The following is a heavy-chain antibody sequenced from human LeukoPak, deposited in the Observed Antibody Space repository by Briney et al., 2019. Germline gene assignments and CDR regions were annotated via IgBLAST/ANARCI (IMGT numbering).Heavy chain of an antibody. D-gene: IGHD4/OR15-4a*01. J-gene: IGHJ4*02. CDR1: GFTFSSYG. CDR2: ISGSGGST. CDR3: ARGAAGQRGFDY. Sequence: GRTLRLSCAASGFTFSSYGMSWVRQAPGKGLEWVSAISGSGGSTYYADSGKGRFTISRDNSKNTPYLQMNSLRAEGTALYYCARGAAGQRGFDYWGQGTLVTVST. V-gene: IGHV3-23*01.